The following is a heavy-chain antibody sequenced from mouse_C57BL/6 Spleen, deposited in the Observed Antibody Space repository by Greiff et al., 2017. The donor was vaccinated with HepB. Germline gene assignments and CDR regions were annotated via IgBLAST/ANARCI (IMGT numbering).Heavy chain of an antibody. D-gene: IGHD3-2*02. CDR3: TRLDSSGYDAMDY. CDR1: GFNIKDDY. V-gene: IGHV14-4*01. J-gene: IGHJ4*01. Sequence: EVQLQESGAELVRPGASVKLSCTASGFNIKDDYMHWVKQRPEQGLEWIGWIDPENGDTEYASKFQGKATITADTSSNTAYLQLSSLTSEDTAVYYCTRLDSSGYDAMDYWGQGTSVTVSS. CDR2: IDPENGDT.